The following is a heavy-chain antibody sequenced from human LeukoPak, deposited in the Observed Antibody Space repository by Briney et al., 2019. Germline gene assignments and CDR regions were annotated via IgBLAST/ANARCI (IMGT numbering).Heavy chain of an antibody. CDR3: AKDVGFLEWFPNNWFDP. CDR2: IRYDGSNK. J-gene: IGHJ5*02. D-gene: IGHD3-3*02. V-gene: IGHV3-30*02. CDR1: GFTFSSYG. Sequence: PGGSLRLSCAASGFTFSSYGMHWVRQAPGKGLEWVAFIRYDGSNKYYADSVKGRFTISRDNSKNTLYLQMNSLRAEDTAVYYCAKDVGFLEWFPNNWFDPWGQGTLVTVSS.